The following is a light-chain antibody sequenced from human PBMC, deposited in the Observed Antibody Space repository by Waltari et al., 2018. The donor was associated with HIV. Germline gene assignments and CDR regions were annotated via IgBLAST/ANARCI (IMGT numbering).Light chain of an antibody. J-gene: IGLJ2*01. CDR2: EDN. Sequence: NFMLTQPHSVSESPGTTVTISCTGSSGSIGPNNAQWYQQRPGSAPTTVIYEDNRRPSGVPDRFSGSIDSSSNSASLTISGLKTEDEADYYCQSYDSTNHVVFGGGTKLTVL. V-gene: IGLV6-57*02. CDR1: SGSIGPNN. CDR3: QSYDSTNHVV.